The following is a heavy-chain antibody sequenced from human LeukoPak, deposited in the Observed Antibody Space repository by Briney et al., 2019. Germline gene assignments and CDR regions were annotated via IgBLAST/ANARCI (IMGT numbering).Heavy chain of an antibody. CDR1: GFTFSSYA. V-gene: IGHV3-23*01. J-gene: IGHJ4*02. Sequence: TGGSLRLSCAASGFTFSSYAMSWVRQAPGKGLEWVSAISSSGGSTYYADSVKGRFTISRDNSKNTLYLQMNSLRAEDTAVYYCAKDESYGDYVDYWGQGTLVTVSS. CDR3: AKDESYGDYVDY. D-gene: IGHD4-17*01. CDR2: ISSSGGST.